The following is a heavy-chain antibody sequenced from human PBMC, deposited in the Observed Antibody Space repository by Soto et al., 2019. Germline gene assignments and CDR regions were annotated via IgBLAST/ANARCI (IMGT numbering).Heavy chain of an antibody. V-gene: IGHV3-23*01. CDR3: ANLYSPLVPAATAHYYYYGMDV. CDR2: ISGSGGST. CDR1: GFTFSSYA. D-gene: IGHD2-2*01. Sequence: PGGSLRLSCAASGFTFSSYAMSWVRQAPGKGLEWVSAISGSGGSTYYADSVKGRFTISRDNSKNTLYLQMNSLRAEDTAVYYCANLYSPLVPAATAHYYYYGMDVWGQGTTVTVSS. J-gene: IGHJ6*02.